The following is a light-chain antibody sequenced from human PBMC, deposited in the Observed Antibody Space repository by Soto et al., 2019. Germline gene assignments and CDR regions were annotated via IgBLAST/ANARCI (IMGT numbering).Light chain of an antibody. V-gene: IGKV1-5*01. J-gene: IGKJ1*01. CDR3: QHYNSYSEA. CDR2: DAF. Sequence: DIQMTQSPSTLSASVGARVPITCRASQSLSGWLAWYQQPPGKAPKLLISDAFRLESGVPSRFSGSGSGTEFTLTISSLQPDDFATYYCQHYNSYSEAFGQGTKVDIK. CDR1: QSLSGW.